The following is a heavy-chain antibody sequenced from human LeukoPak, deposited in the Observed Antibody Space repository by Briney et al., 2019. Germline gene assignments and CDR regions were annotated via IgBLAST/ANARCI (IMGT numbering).Heavy chain of an antibody. CDR2: ISYDGSNK. D-gene: IGHD3-10*01. CDR3: AKDDVWFGEPYGMDV. V-gene: IGHV3-30*18. CDR1: GFTFSTYG. J-gene: IGHJ6*02. Sequence: GGSLRLSCAASGFTFSTYGMHWVRQAPGKGLEWVAVISYDGSNKYYADSVKGRFTISRDNSKNTLYLQMNSLRGEDRAVYYCAKDDVWFGEPYGMDVWGQGTTVTVSS.